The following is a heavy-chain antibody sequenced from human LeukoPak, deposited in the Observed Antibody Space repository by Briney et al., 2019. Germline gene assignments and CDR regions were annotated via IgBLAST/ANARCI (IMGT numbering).Heavy chain of an antibody. V-gene: IGHV3-7*01. CDR1: GFTFSSYW. Sequence: GGSLRLSCAASGFTFSSYWMIWVRQAPGKGLEWVANIKQDGSEKYYVDSVKGRFTISRDNSKNTLYLQMNSLRAEDTAVYYCAKNEVPAAQVGYWGQGTLVTVSS. D-gene: IGHD2-2*01. J-gene: IGHJ4*02. CDR2: IKQDGSEK. CDR3: AKNEVPAAQVGY.